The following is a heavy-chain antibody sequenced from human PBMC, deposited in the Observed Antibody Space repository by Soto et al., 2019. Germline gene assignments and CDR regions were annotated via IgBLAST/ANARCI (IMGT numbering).Heavy chain of an antibody. Sequence: PGESLKISCKGSGYSLTSYWLGWVRRMPGKGLEWMGILYPGDSDTRYSPSFQGQVTISADKSFSTAYLQWRSLKASDTAMHYCARRGPYDSRGHIDYWGQGTLVTVSS. D-gene: IGHD3-22*01. CDR3: ARRGPYDSRGHIDY. V-gene: IGHV5-51*01. CDR2: LYPGDSDT. CDR1: GYSLTSYW. J-gene: IGHJ4*02.